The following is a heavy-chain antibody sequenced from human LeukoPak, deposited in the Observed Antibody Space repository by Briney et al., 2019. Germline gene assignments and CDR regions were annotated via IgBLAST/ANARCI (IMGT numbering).Heavy chain of an antibody. CDR2: IYYSGST. CDR1: GGSFSGYY. V-gene: IGHV4-59*01. J-gene: IGHJ6*03. CDR3: ARGKSPYYYYYMDV. Sequence: SETLSLTCAVYGGSFSGYYWSWIRQPPGKGLEWIGYIYYSGSTNYNPSLKSRVTISVDTSKNQFSLKLSSVTAADTAVYYCARGKSPYYYYYMDVWGKGTTVTVSS.